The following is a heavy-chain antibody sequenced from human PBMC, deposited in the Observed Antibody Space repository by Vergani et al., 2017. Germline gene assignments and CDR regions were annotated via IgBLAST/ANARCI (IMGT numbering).Heavy chain of an antibody. J-gene: IGHJ6*04. Sequence: EVQLVESGGGIVKPGGSLRLSCVASGFSFRNAWMNWVRRTPGKGLEWVGRIKSTFDRGTTDYAAAVKGRFTISRDDSKNTLFLQMNGLKTEDIGAYYCTTDPRYCGDGSCYWLRDHHYYGMDVWGKGTTVTVSS. CDR1: GFSFRNAW. CDR3: TTDPRYCGDGSCYWLRDHHYYGMDV. V-gene: IGHV3-15*07. D-gene: IGHD2-21*01. CDR2: IKSTFDRGTT.